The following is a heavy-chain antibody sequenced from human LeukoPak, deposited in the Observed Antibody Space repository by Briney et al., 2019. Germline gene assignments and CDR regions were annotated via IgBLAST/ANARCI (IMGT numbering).Heavy chain of an antibody. J-gene: IGHJ6*03. V-gene: IGHV1-18*01. CDR2: ISAYNGNT. CDR3: ARHSSGWYNPYYYYMDV. CDR1: GYTSTSYG. Sequence: ASVKVSCKASGYTSTSYGISWVRQAPGQGLEWMGWISAYNGNTNYAQKLQGRVTLTTDTSTSTAYMELRSLRSDDTAVYYCARHSSGWYNPYYYYMDVWGKGTTVTVSS. D-gene: IGHD6-19*01.